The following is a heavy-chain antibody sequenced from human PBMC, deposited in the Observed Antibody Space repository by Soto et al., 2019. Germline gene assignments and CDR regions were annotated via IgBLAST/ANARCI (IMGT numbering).Heavy chain of an antibody. Sequence: PGGSLRLSCAASGFSISSSYMNLVRQAPRKGLEWVSIIYNEGTTYYADSVKGRFTISRDNSKNTPYLHMNSLRVEDTAVYYCARDSYMGVWGQGTTVTVSS. CDR3: ARDSYMGV. D-gene: IGHD6-6*01. CDR2: IYNEGTT. CDR1: GFSISSSY. J-gene: IGHJ6*02. V-gene: IGHV3-53*01.